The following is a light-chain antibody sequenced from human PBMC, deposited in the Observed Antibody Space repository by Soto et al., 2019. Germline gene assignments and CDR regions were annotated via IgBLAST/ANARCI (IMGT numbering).Light chain of an antibody. CDR3: QTWGTGTQV. CDR1: SGHSSYA. V-gene: IGLV4-69*01. Sequence: QPVLTQSPSASASLGASVKLTCTLSSGHSSYAIAWHQQQPEKGPRYLMKLNSDGSHNKGDGIPDRFSGSSSGAERYLTISSLQSEDEADYYCQTWGTGTQVFSGGTKLTVL. CDR2: LNSDGSH. J-gene: IGLJ2*01.